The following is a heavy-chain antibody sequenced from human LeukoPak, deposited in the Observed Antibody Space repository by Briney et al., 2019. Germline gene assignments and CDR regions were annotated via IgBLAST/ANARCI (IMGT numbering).Heavy chain of an antibody. J-gene: IGHJ4*02. CDR2: IYYSGST. CDR1: GGCISSYY. D-gene: IGHD3-10*01. CDR3: ARQLWFGELGY. Sequence: PSETLSLTCTVSGGCISSYYWSWIRQPPGKGLEWIGYIYYSGSTNYNPSLKSRVTISVDTSKNQFSLKLSSVTAADTAVYYCARQLWFGELGYWGQGTLVTVSS. V-gene: IGHV4-59*08.